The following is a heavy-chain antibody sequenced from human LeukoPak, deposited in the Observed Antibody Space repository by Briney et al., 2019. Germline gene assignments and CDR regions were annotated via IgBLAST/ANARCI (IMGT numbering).Heavy chain of an antibody. V-gene: IGHV4-34*01. CDR2: INQSGST. CDR3: ARLYGSGSYYRH. CDR1: GGSFSGYY. J-gene: IGHJ4*02. Sequence: PSETLSLTCAVYGGSFSGYYWSWIRHPPGKGLEWIGEINQSGSTNYNPSLKSRVTISVDTSKNQFSLKLNSVTAADTAIYYCARLYGSGSYYRHWGQGTLVTVSS. D-gene: IGHD3-10*01.